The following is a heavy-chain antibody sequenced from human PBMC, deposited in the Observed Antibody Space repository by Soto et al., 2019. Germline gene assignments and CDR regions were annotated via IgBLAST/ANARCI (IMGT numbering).Heavy chain of an antibody. J-gene: IGHJ4*02. Sequence: SETLSLTCTVSGGSISSSSYYWGWILHPPGKGLGWIGSIYYSGSTYYNPSLKSRVTISVDTSKNQFSLKLSSVTAADTAVYYCARHNRPGSGSYPNWGQGTLVTVSS. CDR2: IYYSGST. CDR3: ARHNRPGSGSYPN. D-gene: IGHD3-10*01. V-gene: IGHV4-39*01. CDR1: GGSISSSSYY.